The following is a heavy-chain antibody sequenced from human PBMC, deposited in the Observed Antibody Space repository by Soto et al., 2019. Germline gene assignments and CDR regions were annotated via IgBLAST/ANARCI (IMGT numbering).Heavy chain of an antibody. V-gene: IGHV4-59*08. CDR1: GGSINSYY. Sequence: XXTLSLTCTVSGGSINSYYWSWIRQPPGKGMESIAXIYYSXSTNSTPSLKXXVTKSVDTTKNHLSLKLSSVNAADKDVYYCARRSTSPISVYWGKGTLVTVSS. D-gene: IGHD3-10*01. CDR2: IYYSXST. J-gene: IGHJ4*02. CDR3: ARRSTSPISVY.